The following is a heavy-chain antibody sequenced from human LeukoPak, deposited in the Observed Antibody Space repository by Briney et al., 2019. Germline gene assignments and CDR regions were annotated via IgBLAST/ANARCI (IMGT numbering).Heavy chain of an antibody. CDR1: GGTFSSYA. V-gene: IGHV1-69*13. Sequence: SVKVSCKASGGTFSSYAISWVRQAPGQGLEWMGGIIPIFGTANYAQKFQGRVTITADESTSTAYMELSSLRSDDTAVYYCARVGDFWSGYYDAFNIWGQGTMVTVSS. J-gene: IGHJ3*02. D-gene: IGHD3-3*01. CDR3: ARVGDFWSGYYDAFNI. CDR2: IIPIFGTA.